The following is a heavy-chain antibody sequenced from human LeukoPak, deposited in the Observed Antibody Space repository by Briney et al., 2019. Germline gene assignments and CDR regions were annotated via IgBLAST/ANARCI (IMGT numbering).Heavy chain of an antibody. Sequence: PSETLSLTCTVSGGSISSSSYYWGWIRQPPGKGLEWIGSIYYSGSTYYNPSLKSRVTISVDTSKNQFSLKLSSVTAADTAVYYCARDQMDYWGQGTLVTVSS. J-gene: IGHJ4*02. CDR3: ARDQMDY. CDR1: GGSISSSSYY. CDR2: IYYSGST. V-gene: IGHV4-39*07. D-gene: IGHD5-24*01.